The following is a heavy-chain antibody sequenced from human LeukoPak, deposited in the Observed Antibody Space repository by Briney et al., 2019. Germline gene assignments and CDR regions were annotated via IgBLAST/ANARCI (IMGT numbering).Heavy chain of an antibody. D-gene: IGHD3-10*02. V-gene: IGHV3-48*03. J-gene: IGHJ6*04. CDR3: AELGITMIGGV. CDR1: GFTFSSYE. Sequence: GGSLRLSCAASGFTFSSYEMNWVRQAPGKGLEWVSYISSSGSTIYYADSVKGRFTISRDNAKNSLYLQMNSLRAEDTAVYYCAELGITMIGGVWGKGTTVTISS. CDR2: ISSSGSTI.